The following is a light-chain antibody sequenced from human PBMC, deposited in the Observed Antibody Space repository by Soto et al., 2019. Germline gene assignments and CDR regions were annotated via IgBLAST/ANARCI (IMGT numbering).Light chain of an antibody. V-gene: IGKV3-20*01. CDR1: QSVSSNY. J-gene: IGKJ4*01. Sequence: PGERVTLSCRASQSVSSNYLAWYQQKSGRAPRLLIYRASTRATGIPDRFSGSGSGTDFSLIISRLEPEDSAVYYCQQYAASPLTFGGGTKLEIK. CDR2: RAS. CDR3: QQYAASPLT.